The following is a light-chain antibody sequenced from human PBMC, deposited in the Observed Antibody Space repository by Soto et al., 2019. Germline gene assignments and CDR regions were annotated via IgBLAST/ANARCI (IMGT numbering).Light chain of an antibody. Sequence: DIQMTQSPSSLSASVGDRVTITCRASQSSSNYLNWYQQKPGKAPKLLIYAASSLQSGVPSRFSGSGSGTDFTLTISSLQPDDFATYYCQQSYSMPWTFGQGTKVEVK. V-gene: IGKV1-39*01. CDR1: QSSSNY. CDR3: QQSYSMPWT. CDR2: AAS. J-gene: IGKJ1*01.